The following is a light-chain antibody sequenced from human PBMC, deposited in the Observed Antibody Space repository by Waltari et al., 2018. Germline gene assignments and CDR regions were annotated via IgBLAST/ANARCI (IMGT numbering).Light chain of an antibody. V-gene: IGKV1-NL1*01. J-gene: IGKJ2*01. Sequence: DIQVTQSPSSLSASVGDRVTITCRASQGITNDLAWYQQKPGETPKLLISEASSWQSGIPSRFSGSGSGTDFILTISSLQSEDSATYYCQHYYSSPHTFGQGTKVEVK. CDR3: QHYYSSPHT. CDR1: QGITND. CDR2: EAS.